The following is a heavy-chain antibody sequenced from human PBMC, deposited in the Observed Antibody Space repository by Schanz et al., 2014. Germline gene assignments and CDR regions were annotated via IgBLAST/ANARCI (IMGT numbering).Heavy chain of an antibody. J-gene: IGHJ4*02. CDR1: TFTFDHYA. CDR3: AKDISDTSGKDDY. V-gene: IGHV3-23*04. Sequence: ERLVESGGGVVQPGRSLRLSCSASTFTFDHYAMTWVRQAPGKGLEWVSAISGSGGSTYYADSVKGRFTISRDNSKNTLFLQMNSLRVEDSAIYYCAKDISDTSGKDDYWGQGTLVTVSS. CDR2: ISGSGGST. D-gene: IGHD3-22*01.